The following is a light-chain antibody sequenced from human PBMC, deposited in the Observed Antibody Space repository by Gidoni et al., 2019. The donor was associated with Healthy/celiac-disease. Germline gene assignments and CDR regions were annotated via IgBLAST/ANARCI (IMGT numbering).Light chain of an antibody. CDR3: QQYYSTPRT. Sequence: DILMTQSPDSLAVSLGERATINCKSSQSVLYSSNNKNYLAWYQQKPGQPPKLLIYWASTRESGVPDRFSGSGSGTDFTLTISSLQAEDVGVYYCQQYYSTPRTFGQGTKVEIK. CDR2: WAS. CDR1: QSVLYSSNNKNY. J-gene: IGKJ1*01. V-gene: IGKV4-1*01.